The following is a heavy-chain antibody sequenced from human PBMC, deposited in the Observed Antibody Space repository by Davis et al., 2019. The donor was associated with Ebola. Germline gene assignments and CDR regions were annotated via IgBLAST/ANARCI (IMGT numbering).Heavy chain of an antibody. CDR1: GGSISSSTHY. CDR2: NYYSGNT. D-gene: IGHD5-18*01. Sequence: SETLSLTCTVSGGSISSSTHYWGWVRQPPGKGLEWIGNNYYSGNTYSNPSLKSRVIISVDTSKNQFSLKLSSVTAADTAVYYCARGHTYGSMVYGMDVWGQGTTVTVSS. CDR3: ARGHTYGSMVYGMDV. J-gene: IGHJ6*02. V-gene: IGHV4-39*01.